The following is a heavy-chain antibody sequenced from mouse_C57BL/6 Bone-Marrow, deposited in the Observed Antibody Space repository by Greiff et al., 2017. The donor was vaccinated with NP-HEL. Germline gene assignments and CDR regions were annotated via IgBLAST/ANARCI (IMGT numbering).Heavy chain of an antibody. Sequence: EVKLQESGAELVRPGASVKLSCTASGFNIKDDYMLWVKQRPEQGLEWIGWIDPENGDTEYASKFQGKATITADTSSKTAYLQLSSLTSEDTAVYYCTTGLRRASWFAYWGQGTLVTVSA. CDR1: GFNIKDDY. V-gene: IGHV14-4*01. CDR3: TTGLRRASWFAY. D-gene: IGHD2-2*01. J-gene: IGHJ3*01. CDR2: IDPENGDT.